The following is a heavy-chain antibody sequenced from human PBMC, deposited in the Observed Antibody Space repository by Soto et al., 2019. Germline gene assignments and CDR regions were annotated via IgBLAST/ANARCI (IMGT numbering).Heavy chain of an antibody. V-gene: IGHV3-7*01. CDR2: IKQDGSEK. CDR3: ARGIVLRFLEWLGGFDY. CDR1: GFTFSSYW. Sequence: GGSLRLSCAASGFTFSSYWMSWVRQAPGKGLEWVANIKQDGSEKYYVDSVKGRFTISRDNAKNSLYLQMNSLRAEDTAVYYCARGIVLRFLEWLGGFDYWGQGTLVTVSS. D-gene: IGHD3-3*01. J-gene: IGHJ4*02.